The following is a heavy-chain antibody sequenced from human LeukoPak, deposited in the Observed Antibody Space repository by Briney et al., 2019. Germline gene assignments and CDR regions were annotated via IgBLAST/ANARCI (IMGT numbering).Heavy chain of an antibody. CDR3: ATDRSDYAFDY. V-gene: IGHV1-24*01. CDR2: FDPEDGET. J-gene: IGHJ4*02. Sequence: ASVTVSCKVSGYTLTELSMHWVRQAPGKGVEGRGGFDPEDGETIYAQKFQRRVTMTEDTSTDTAYMELSSLRSEDTAVYYCATDRSDYAFDYWGQGTLVTVSS. CDR1: GYTLTELS. D-gene: IGHD4-17*01.